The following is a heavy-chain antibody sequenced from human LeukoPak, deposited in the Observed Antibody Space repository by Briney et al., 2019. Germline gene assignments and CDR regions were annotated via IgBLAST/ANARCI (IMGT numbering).Heavy chain of an antibody. D-gene: IGHD6-19*01. J-gene: IGHJ3*01. CDR2: IYNSGST. CDR1: GGSISSDY. CDR3: ARPYRSGWKGALNF. V-gene: IGHV4-59*08. Sequence: SETLSLTCTVSGGSISSDYWSWIRQPPGKGLEWIGYIYNSGSTNYNPSLKSRVTISVDTSKNQFSLKLSSVTAADTAVYYCARPYRSGWKGALNFWGQGTMVTVSS.